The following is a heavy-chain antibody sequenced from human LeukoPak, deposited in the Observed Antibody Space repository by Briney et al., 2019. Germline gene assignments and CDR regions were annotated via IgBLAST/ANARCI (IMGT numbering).Heavy chain of an antibody. Sequence: SETLSLTCTVSDGSISSYYWSWIRQPPGKGLEWIGYIYYSGSTNYNPSLKSRVTISVDTSKNQFSLKLSSVTAADTAVYYCASQIPAADMGSFDPWGQGTLVTVSS. V-gene: IGHV4-59*01. CDR2: IYYSGST. J-gene: IGHJ5*02. CDR3: ASQIPAADMGSFDP. CDR1: DGSISSYY. D-gene: IGHD2-2*01.